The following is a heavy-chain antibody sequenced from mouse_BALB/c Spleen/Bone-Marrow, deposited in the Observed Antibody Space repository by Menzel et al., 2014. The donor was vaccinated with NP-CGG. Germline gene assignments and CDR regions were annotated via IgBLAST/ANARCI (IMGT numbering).Heavy chain of an antibody. CDR2: IDPANGNT. V-gene: IGHV14-3*02. Sequence: EVQLQQSGAELVKPGASVKLSCTASGFNIKDTYMHWVKQRPEQGLEWIGRIDPANGNTKYDPKFQGKATITADTSSDTAYLQLSSLTSEDTAVYYCARRTRYAMDHWGQGTSVTVSS. D-gene: IGHD3-3*01. CDR3: ARRTRYAMDH. J-gene: IGHJ4*01. CDR1: GFNIKDTY.